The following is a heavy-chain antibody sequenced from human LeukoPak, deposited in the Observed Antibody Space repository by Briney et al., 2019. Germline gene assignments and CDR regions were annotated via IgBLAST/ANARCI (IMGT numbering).Heavy chain of an antibody. CDR2: ISGSGGST. CDR3: AKSQRNDQQVVQRIDY. CDR1: GFAFSSCA. J-gene: IGHJ4*02. Sequence: QAGGSLRLSCAASGFAFSSCAMSWVRQTPGKGLKWVSTISGSGGSTYYADSVKGRFTISRDNSKNTLFLQMNNLRAEDTAVYYCAKSQRNDQQVVQRIDYWGQGTLVTVSS. D-gene: IGHD2-2*01. V-gene: IGHV3-23*01.